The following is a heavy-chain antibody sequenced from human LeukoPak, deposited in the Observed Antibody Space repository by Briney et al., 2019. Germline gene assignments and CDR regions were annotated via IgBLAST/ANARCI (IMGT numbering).Heavy chain of an antibody. J-gene: IGHJ5*02. D-gene: IGHD5-18*01. V-gene: IGHV3-48*01. CDR2: IRSTGDT. CDR1: GFIFSQYS. CDR3: ASLDTAKQPLANH. Sequence: GGSLRLSCAASGFIFSQYSINWVRQAPGKGLEWVSHIRSTGDTFYADSVKGRFTISRDNARNSLYLQMNTLRVEDTAMYYCASLDTAKQPLANHWGQGTLVTVSS.